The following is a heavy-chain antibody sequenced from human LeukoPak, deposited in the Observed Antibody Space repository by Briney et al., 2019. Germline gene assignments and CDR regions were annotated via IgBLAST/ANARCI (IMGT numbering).Heavy chain of an antibody. J-gene: IGHJ4*02. CDR1: GFTVSSNY. CDR2: IYSGGST. D-gene: IGHD4-23*01. CDR3: ARAAIGSNSEFDY. Sequence: GGSLRLSCAASGFTVSSNYMSWVRQAPGKGLEWVSVIYSGGSTYYADSVKGRFTTSRDNSKNTVYLQMNSLRAEDTAVYYCARAAIGSNSEFDYWGQGTLVTVSS. V-gene: IGHV3-53*01.